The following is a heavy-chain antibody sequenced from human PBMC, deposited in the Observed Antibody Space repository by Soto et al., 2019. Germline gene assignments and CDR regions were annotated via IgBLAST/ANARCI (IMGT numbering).Heavy chain of an antibody. Sequence: QSGGSLRLSCAASGFTFSSYAMKWVRQAPGKGLEWVSLIGESGTPTYYADSVKGRFTISRDNSENTLFLQMYSLRAEDTAVYYCARDESPTVTFQDAFDIWGQGTMVTVSS. V-gene: IGHV3-23*01. CDR2: IGESGTPT. CDR3: ARDESPTVTFQDAFDI. D-gene: IGHD4-17*01. J-gene: IGHJ3*02. CDR1: GFTFSSYA.